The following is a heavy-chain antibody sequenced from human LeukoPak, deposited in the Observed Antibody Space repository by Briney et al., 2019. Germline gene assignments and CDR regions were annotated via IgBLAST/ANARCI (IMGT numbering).Heavy chain of an antibody. CDR1: GYTFTSYY. J-gene: IGHJ4*02. V-gene: IGHV1-46*01. Sequence: ASVKVSCKASGYTFTSYYMHWVRQAPGQGLEWMGIINPSGGSTSYAQKFQGRVTMIRDPSTSTVYMELSSLRSEDTAVYYCAREGVDGNYFDYWGQGTLVTVSS. CDR2: INPSGGST. CDR3: AREGVDGNYFDY. D-gene: IGHD3-3*01.